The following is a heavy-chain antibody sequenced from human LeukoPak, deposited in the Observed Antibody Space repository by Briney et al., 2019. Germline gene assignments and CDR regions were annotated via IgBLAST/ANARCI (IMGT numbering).Heavy chain of an antibody. Sequence: PGGSLRLSCAASGFSFSTTWMHWVRQPPGQGLVWVARITSDGTSTSYAESVEGRFTISRDNAKNTLYLQMSSLRAEDTALYYCVRDWFHAIDYWGQGTLVTVSS. D-gene: IGHD2/OR15-2a*01. V-gene: IGHV3-74*03. CDR3: VRDWFHAIDY. J-gene: IGHJ4*02. CDR2: ITSDGTST. CDR1: GFSFSTTW.